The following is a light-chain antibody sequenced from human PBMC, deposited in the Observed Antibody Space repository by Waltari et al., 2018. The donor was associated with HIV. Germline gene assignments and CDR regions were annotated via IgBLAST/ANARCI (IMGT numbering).Light chain of an antibody. V-gene: IGLV2-11*01. CDR2: DFR. J-gene: IGLJ2*01. Sequence: QSALTQPRSVSGSPGQSVTISCTGTSSVIDFYYSVSWYQQHPDKAPQLIIFDFRKRPSGDPDRFSGSRSGNTASLTISRLQAEDEAEYHCCSQADNFGVFGGGTKLTVL. CDR1: SSVIDFYYS. CDR3: CSQADNFGV.